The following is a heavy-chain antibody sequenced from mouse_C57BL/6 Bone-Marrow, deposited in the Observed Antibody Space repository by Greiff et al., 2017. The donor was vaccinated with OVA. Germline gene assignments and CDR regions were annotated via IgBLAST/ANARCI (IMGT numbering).Heavy chain of an antibody. D-gene: IGHD1-1*01. CDR2: INPNNGGT. CDR1: GYTFTDYY. J-gene: IGHJ4*01. CDR3: ARYYYGSSLYYAMDY. Sequence: QLQQSGPELVKPGASVKISCKASGYTFTDYYMNWVKQSHGKSLEWIGDINPNNGGTSYNQKFKGKATLTVDKSSSTAYMELRSLTSEDSAVYYCARYYYGSSLYYAMDYWGQGTSVTVSS. V-gene: IGHV1-26*01.